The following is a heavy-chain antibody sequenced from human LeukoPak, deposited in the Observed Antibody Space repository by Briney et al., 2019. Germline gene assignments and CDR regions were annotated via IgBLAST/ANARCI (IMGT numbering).Heavy chain of an antibody. CDR3: ARGRTMQQQLVGEDY. D-gene: IGHD6-13*01. J-gene: IGHJ4*02. V-gene: IGHV4-34*01. Sequence: SETLSLTCAVYGGSFSVYYWSWIRQPPGKGLEWIGEINHSGSTNYNPSLKSRVTISVDTSKNQFSLKLSSVTAADTAVYYCARGRTMQQQLVGEDYWGQGTLVTVSS. CDR2: INHSGST. CDR1: GGSFSVYY.